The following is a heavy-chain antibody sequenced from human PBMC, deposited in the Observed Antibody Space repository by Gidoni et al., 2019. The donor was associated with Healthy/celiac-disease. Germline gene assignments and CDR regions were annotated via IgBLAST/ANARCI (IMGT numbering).Heavy chain of an antibody. CDR2: ISSSSSYI. V-gene: IGHV3-21*01. J-gene: IGHJ3*02. CDR1: GFTFSIYS. D-gene: IGHD3-22*01. Sequence: EVQLVEYGGGLVKPGGSLRLSCAASGFTFSIYSMNWVRQAPGKGLGLVSSISSSSSYIYYADSVKGRFTISRDNAKNSLYLQMNSLRAEDTAVYYCARDRLMGLSGYDAFDIWGQGTMVTVSS. CDR3: ARDRLMGLSGYDAFDI.